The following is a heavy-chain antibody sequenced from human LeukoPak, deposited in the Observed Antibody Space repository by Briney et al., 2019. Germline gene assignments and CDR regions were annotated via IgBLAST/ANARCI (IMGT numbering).Heavy chain of an antibody. V-gene: IGHV4-34*01. J-gene: IGHJ4*02. D-gene: IGHD6-19*01. CDR3: ASMAVAAQGLDY. CDR2: INHSGST. CDR1: GGSFSGYY. Sequence: SETLSLTCAVYGGSFSGYYWSWIRQPPGKGLEWIGEINHSGSTNYNPSLKSRVTISVDTSKNQFSLKLSSVTAADTAVYYCASMAVAAQGLDYWGQGTLVTVSS.